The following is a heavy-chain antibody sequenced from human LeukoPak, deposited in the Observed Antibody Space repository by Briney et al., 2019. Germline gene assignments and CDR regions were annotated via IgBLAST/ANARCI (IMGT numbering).Heavy chain of an antibody. D-gene: IGHD3-3*01. V-gene: IGHV4-34*01. CDR2: INHSGST. CDR1: GGSFSGYY. J-gene: IGHJ6*03. Sequence: SETLSLTCAVYGGSFSGYYWSWIRQPPGKGLEWIGEINHSGSTNYNPSLKSRVTISVDTSKNQFSLKLSSVTAADTAVYYCARPYYDFWSGAGGNFSGYYYYYYMDVWGKGTTVTVSS. CDR3: ARPYYDFWSGAGGNFSGYYYYYYMDV.